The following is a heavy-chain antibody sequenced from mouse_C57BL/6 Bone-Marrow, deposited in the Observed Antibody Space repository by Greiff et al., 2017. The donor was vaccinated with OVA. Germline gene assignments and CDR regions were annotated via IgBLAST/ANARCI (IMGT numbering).Heavy chain of an antibody. CDR1: GFNIKDDY. V-gene: IGHV14-4*01. J-gene: IGHJ2*01. CDR2: IDPENGDT. CDR3: TRDGYPDY. D-gene: IGHD2-3*01. Sequence: VQLQQSGAELVRPGASVKLSCTASGFNIKDDYMHWVKQRPEQGLEWIGWIDPENGDTEYASKFQGKATITADTSSNTAYLQLSSLTSEDTAVYYCTRDGYPDYWGQGTTRTVSS.